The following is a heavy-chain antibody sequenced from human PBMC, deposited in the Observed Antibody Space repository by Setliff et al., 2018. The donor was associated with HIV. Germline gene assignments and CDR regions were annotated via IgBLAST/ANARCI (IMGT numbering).Heavy chain of an antibody. CDR3: ARDRSLRFSQSPSLNYFDS. V-gene: IGHV4-38-2*02. CDR1: SYSIDNGYY. CDR2: IYNSGNT. Sequence: KPSETLSLTCAVFSYSIDNGYYWAWIRQAPGKGLEWIGRIYNSGNTDYNPSLRSRATISVDISKNRFSLKLTSVAATDTAVYFCARDRSLRFSQSPSLNYFDSWGQGAQVTVS. D-gene: IGHD5-12*01. J-gene: IGHJ4*02.